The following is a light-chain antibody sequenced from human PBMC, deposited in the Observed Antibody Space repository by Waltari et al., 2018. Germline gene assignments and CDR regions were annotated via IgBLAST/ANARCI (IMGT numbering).Light chain of an antibody. CDR3: QVWDVESDHVF. J-gene: IGLJ7*01. V-gene: IGLV3-21*01. CDR2: TNS. Sequence: SYRLTQPPSVSVSPGQTARITSGGDYFGTEDVNWYQQKPPQAPLLVIYTNSARPSGIPDRFSGSRSGNTATLIIGGVEAGDEAEYYCQVWDVESDHVFFGGGTRLTVL. CDR1: YFGTED.